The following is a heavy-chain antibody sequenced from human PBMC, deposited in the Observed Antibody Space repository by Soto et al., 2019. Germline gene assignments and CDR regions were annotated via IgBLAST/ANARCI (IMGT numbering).Heavy chain of an antibody. CDR1: GCTFSRNS. V-gene: IGHV4-4*09. CDR2: IYSSGRT. Sequence: SETLYLTCTVSGCTFSRNSWSWIRQPPGKGLEWVGYIYSSGRTYCSPSLNIRVTISLHTSKNHFSLKLSSVTAADTAVYYCVRQPRMLTGYSGHFGYWGQGTLVTVSS. D-gene: IGHD3-9*01. CDR3: VRQPRMLTGYSGHFGY. J-gene: IGHJ4*02.